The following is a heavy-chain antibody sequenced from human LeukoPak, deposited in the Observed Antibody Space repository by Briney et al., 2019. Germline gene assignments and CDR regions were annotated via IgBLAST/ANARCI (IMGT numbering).Heavy chain of an antibody. V-gene: IGHV5-10-1*01. Sequence: GESLKISCKGSGYSFTNYWISWVRQMPGKGLEWMGRIDPSDSYTNFSPSFQGHVTISADKSTSTAYLQWSSLKASDTAMYYCARGGSSGYYYFDYWGQGTLVTASS. CDR2: IDPSDSYT. CDR1: GYSFTNYW. D-gene: IGHD3-22*01. J-gene: IGHJ4*02. CDR3: ARGGSSGYYYFDY.